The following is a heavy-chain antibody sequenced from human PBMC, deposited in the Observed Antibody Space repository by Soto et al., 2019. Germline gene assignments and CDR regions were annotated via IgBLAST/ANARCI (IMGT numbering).Heavy chain of an antibody. CDR1: GGSFSRSNW. Sequence: SETLSLTCAVSGGSFSRSNWWSWVRQPPWKGLEWVGEIYHSGSTNYNPSLKSRVTMSVDTSKNQFSLKLSSVTAADTALFYCARHTFFGELDPWGQGTLVTVSS. J-gene: IGHJ5*02. D-gene: IGHD3-10*01. V-gene: IGHV4-4*02. CDR3: ARHTFFGELDP. CDR2: IYHSGST.